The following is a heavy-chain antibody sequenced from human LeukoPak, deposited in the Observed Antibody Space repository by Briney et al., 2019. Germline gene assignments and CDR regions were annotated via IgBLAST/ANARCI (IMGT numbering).Heavy chain of an antibody. J-gene: IGHJ5*02. CDR3: ARDREGDYIWGSYRPDWFDP. CDR1: GFTFSSYT. V-gene: IGHV3-21*01. D-gene: IGHD3-16*02. Sequence: PGGSLRLSCEASGFTFSSYTMNWVRQAPGKGLEWVSSITSSSSYIYYADSVKGRFTISRDNARNSLYLQMNSLRAEDTAVYYCARDREGDYIWGSYRPDWFDPWGQGTPVTVSS. CDR2: ITSSSSYI.